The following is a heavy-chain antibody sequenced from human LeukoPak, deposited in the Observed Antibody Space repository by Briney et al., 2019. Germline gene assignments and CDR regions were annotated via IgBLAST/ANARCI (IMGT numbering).Heavy chain of an antibody. Sequence: PGGSLRLSCAASGFTVSSNYMSWVRQAPGKGLGWVSVIYRGGSTYYADSVKGRFTISRDNSKNTLYLQMNSLRAEDTAVYYCARDRMVRGVIPPYYYYYGMDVWGKGTTVTVSS. CDR3: ARDRMVRGVIPPYYYYYGMDV. CDR1: GFTVSSNY. J-gene: IGHJ6*04. V-gene: IGHV3-53*01. D-gene: IGHD3-10*01. CDR2: IYRGGST.